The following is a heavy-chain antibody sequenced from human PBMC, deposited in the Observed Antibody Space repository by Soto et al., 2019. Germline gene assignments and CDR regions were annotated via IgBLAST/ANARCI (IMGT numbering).Heavy chain of an antibody. CDR3: AREADFASSGYVLDY. V-gene: IGHV3-21*01. CDR1: GFTFSGFS. D-gene: IGHD3-22*01. CDR2: VTSSPSSM. Sequence: PGGSLRLSCAASGFTFSGFSMNWGRQAPGKGLDWVSSVTSSPSSMFYADSVKGRFTISRDDAKDSLFLKMNSLRADDTAVYYCAREADFASSGYVLDYWGLGHLVTVSS. J-gene: IGHJ4*02.